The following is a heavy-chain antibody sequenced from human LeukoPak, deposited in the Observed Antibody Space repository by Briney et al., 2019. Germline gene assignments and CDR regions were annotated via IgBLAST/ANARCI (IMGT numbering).Heavy chain of an antibody. J-gene: IGHJ6*04. V-gene: IGHV3-11*04. Sequence: GGSLRLSCAVCGFTLSGNYMSWVRQAPGKGLEGVAYISSSGSTIYYADSVKGRFTISRDNAKNSLYLQMNSLRAEDTAVYYCAELGITMIGGVWGKGTTVTISS. CDR2: ISSSGSTI. D-gene: IGHD3-10*02. CDR1: GFTLSGNY. CDR3: AELGITMIGGV.